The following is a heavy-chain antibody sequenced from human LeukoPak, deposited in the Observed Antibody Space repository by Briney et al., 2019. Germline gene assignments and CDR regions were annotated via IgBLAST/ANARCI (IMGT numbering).Heavy chain of an antibody. CDR2: IKYDGSAT. D-gene: IGHD1-26*01. CDR1: GFTFSNYW. J-gene: IGHJ4*02. CDR3: AKDRVGWELLQPVDY. Sequence: GGSLRLSCAASGFTFSNYWMHWIRQVPGKGLVWVSHIKYDGSATNYADSVKGRFTISRDNAKNTLYLQMNSLRAEDTAVYYCAKDRVGWELLQPVDYWGQGTLVTVSS. V-gene: IGHV3-74*01.